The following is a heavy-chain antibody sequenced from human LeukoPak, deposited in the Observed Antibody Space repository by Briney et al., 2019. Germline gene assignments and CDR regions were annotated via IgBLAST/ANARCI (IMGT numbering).Heavy chain of an antibody. CDR1: GFTFSSYA. J-gene: IGHJ5*02. Sequence: AGGSLRLSCAASGFTFSSYAMSWVRQAPGKGLEWVSAISGSGGSTYYADSVKGRFTISRDNSKNTLYLQMNSLRAEDTAVYYCAKDIGYCSSTSCYEWFDPWGQGTLVTVSS. CDR2: ISGSGGST. V-gene: IGHV3-23*01. D-gene: IGHD2-2*01. CDR3: AKDIGYCSSTSCYEWFDP.